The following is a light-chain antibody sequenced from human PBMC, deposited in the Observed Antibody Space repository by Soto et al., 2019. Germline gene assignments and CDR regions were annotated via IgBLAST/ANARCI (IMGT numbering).Light chain of an antibody. CDR3: QQRSNWPLT. J-gene: IGKJ4*01. CDR1: QSVSSS. V-gene: IGKV3-11*01. CDR2: DVS. Sequence: EIVLTQSPATLSLSPGERATLSCRASQSVSSSLAWYQQKPGQAPRLLIYDVSYRATGIPARFSGSGSGTDFNLNISSLEPEDFAVYYCQQRSNWPLTFGGGTKVEIK.